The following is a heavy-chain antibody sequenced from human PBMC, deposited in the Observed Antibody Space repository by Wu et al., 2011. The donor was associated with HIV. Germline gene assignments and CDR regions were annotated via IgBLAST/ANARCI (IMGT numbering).Heavy chain of an antibody. V-gene: IGHV1-46*01. D-gene: IGHD2-21*01. Sequence: QVQLVQSGAEVRKPGASVKVSCKASGFTFTGYYLHWVRQAPGQGLEWMGIINPSGGSTTYAPSFQGRVTMTRDTSTSTVYMELSSLRSEDTAVYYCARVVGGGAEGSYWGQGTLVTVSS. CDR1: GFTFTGYY. CDR2: INPSGGST. J-gene: IGHJ4*02. CDR3: ARVVGGGAEGSY.